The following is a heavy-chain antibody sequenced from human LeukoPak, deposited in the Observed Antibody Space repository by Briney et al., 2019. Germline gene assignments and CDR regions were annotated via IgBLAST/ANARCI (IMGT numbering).Heavy chain of an antibody. CDR3: ARGSSSWYRPFDF. CDR2: IYSGGST. Sequence: GGSLRLSCAASGLTVSINYMSWVRQAPGKGLEWVSVIYSGGSTYYADSVKGRFTISRDNSKTTLYLQMNSLRAEDTAVYYCARGSSSWYRPFDFWGQGTLVTVSS. D-gene: IGHD6-13*01. CDR1: GLTVSINY. J-gene: IGHJ4*02. V-gene: IGHV3-53*01.